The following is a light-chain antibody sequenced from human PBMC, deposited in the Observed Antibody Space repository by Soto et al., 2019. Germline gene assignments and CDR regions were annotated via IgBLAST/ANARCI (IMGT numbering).Light chain of an antibody. CDR2: DAS. Sequence: EIVMTQSPATLSVSPGERGTLSCRASQSVNSNLAWYQQKPGQAPRLLIYDASTRATGIPARFSGSGSGTEFTLTISSLQSEDFAVYYCQQYGSSPRTFGQGTKVDIK. J-gene: IGKJ1*01. CDR1: QSVNSN. CDR3: QQYGSSPRT. V-gene: IGKV3-15*01.